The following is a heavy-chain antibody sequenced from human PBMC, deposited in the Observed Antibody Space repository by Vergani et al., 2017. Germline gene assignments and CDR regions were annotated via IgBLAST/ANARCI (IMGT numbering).Heavy chain of an antibody. CDR3: GRMGGYDEGDAFRIGYFDS. CDR1: GGSMSGYY. CDR2: MYHSGST. V-gene: IGHV4-59*01. D-gene: IGHD3-22*01. J-gene: IGHJ4*02. Sequence: QVRLQESGPGLVKPSETLSLTCSVSGGSMSGYYWSWIRQPPGKELEWIGYMYHSGSTNYNPSLETRVTISGDTSKNQFSLKLNSVTAAATAVYYCGRMGGYDEGDAFRIGYFDSWGPGILVTVSS.